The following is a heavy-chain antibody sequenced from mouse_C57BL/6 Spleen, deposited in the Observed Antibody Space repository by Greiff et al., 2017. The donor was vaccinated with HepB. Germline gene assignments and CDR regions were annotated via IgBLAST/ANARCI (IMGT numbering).Heavy chain of an antibody. J-gene: IGHJ1*03. Sequence: VQLQQSGAELVRPGASVTLSCKASGYTFTDYEMHWVKQTPVHGLEWIGAIDPETGGTAYNQKFKGKAILTADKSSSTAYMALRSLTSEDSAVYYCTRRRLRGIYWYFDVWGTGTTVTVSS. CDR2: IDPETGGT. CDR3: TRRRLRGIYWYFDV. V-gene: IGHV1-15*01. CDR1: GYTFTDYE. D-gene: IGHD2-4*01.